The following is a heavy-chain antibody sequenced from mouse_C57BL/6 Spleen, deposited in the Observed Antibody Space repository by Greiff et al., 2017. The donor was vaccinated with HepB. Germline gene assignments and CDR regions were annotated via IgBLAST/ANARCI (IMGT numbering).Heavy chain of an antibody. CDR2: ISGGGGNT. D-gene: IGHD3-2*02. CDR3: ARRGSPWYFDV. J-gene: IGHJ1*03. V-gene: IGHV5-9*01. Sequence: EVKLMESGGGLVKPGGSLKLSCAASGFTFSSYTMSWVRQTPEKRLEWVATISGGGGNTYYPDSVKGRFTISRDNAKNTLYLQMSSLRSEDTALYYCARRGSPWYFDVWGTGTTVTVSS. CDR1: GFTFSSYT.